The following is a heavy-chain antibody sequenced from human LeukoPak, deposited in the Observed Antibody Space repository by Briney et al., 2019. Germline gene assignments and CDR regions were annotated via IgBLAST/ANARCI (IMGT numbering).Heavy chain of an antibody. Sequence: KTSETLSLTCTVSGASISSYYWSWIRQPAGKGLEWIGRVYSSGSTNCNPSLKSRVTMLVDTSKNQFSLKLSSVTAADTAAYYCARDSPPMDVWGQGTTVTVSS. CDR1: GASISSYY. CDR2: VYSSGST. CDR3: ARDSPPMDV. V-gene: IGHV4-4*07. J-gene: IGHJ6*02.